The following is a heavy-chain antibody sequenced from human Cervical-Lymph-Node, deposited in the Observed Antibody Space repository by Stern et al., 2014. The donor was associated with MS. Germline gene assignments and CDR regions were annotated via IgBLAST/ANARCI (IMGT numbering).Heavy chain of an antibody. CDR2: INHSGST. V-gene: IGHV4-34*01. D-gene: IGHD6-19*01. J-gene: IGHJ4*02. Sequence: QVQLQQWGAGLLKPSETLSLTCAVYGGSFSGYYWSWIRQPPGKGLEWIGEINHSGSTNYNPSLKSRVTISGDTSKNQFSLKLSSVTAADTAVYYCARAVYSSGWYKQWGQGTLVTVSS. CDR1: GGSFSGYY. CDR3: ARAVYSSGWYKQ.